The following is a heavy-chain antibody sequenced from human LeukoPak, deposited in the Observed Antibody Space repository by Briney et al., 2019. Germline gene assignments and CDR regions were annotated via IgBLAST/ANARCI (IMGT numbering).Heavy chain of an antibody. CDR1: GGTFSSYA. D-gene: IGHD3-10*01. V-gene: IGHV1-69*04. CDR2: IIPILGIA. CDR3: ARQDPRGVI. J-gene: IGHJ4*02. Sequence: SVKVSCKASGGTFSSYAISWVRQAPGQGLEWMGRIIPILGIANYAQKFQGRVTVTADKSTSTAYMELSSLRSEDTAVYYCARQDPRGVIWGQGTLVTVSS.